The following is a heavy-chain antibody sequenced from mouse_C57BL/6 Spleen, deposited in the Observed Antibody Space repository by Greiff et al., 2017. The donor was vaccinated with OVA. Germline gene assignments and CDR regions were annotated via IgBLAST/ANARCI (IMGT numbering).Heavy chain of an antibody. CDR1: GYTFTSYW. V-gene: IGHV1-53*01. J-gene: IGHJ4*01. CDR3: ARGKLGNYDDYAMDY. CDR2: INPSNGGT. Sequence: QVQLQQPGTELVKPGASVKLSCKASGYTFTSYWMHWVKQRPGQGLEWIGNINPSNGGTNYNEKFKSKATLTVDKSSSTAYMQLSSLTSEDSAVYYCARGKLGNYDDYAMDYWGQGTSVTVSS. D-gene: IGHD2-4*01.